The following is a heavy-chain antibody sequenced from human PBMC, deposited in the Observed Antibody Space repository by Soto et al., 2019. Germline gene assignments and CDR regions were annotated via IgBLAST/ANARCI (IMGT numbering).Heavy chain of an antibody. D-gene: IGHD1-26*01. CDR2: IIPIFGTA. Sequence: SVKVSFKASGGTFSSYAISWVRQAPGQGLEWMGGIIPIFGTANYAQKFQGRVTITADESTSTAYMELSSLRSEDTAVYYCARDPIVGAHRKFDPWGQGTLVTVSS. J-gene: IGHJ5*02. CDR1: GGTFSSYA. CDR3: ARDPIVGAHRKFDP. V-gene: IGHV1-69*13.